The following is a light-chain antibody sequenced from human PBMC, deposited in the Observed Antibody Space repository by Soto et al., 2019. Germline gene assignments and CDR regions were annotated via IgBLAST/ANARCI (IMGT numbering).Light chain of an antibody. CDR2: KVS. Sequence: DVVMTQSPLSLPVTLGQPASISCRSSQSLLSSDGNTFLNWFQQRPGQSPRRLIYKVSNRDSGVRDRFNGSGSGTDFTLEISRVEAEDVGGYYCMKGSHWPPWTFGQGTKVEIK. CDR3: MKGSHWPPWT. V-gene: IGKV2-30*01. CDR1: QSLLSSDGNTF. J-gene: IGKJ1*01.